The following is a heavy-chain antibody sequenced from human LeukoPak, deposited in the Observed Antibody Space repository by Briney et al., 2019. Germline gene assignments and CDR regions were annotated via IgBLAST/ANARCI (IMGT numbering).Heavy chain of an antibody. Sequence: ASVKVSCKPSVYTLTSYGITWVRQAPGQGLEWMGWISAYSGKTNYAQKLQRRVTMTTDTSTSTAYMGLRSLRSGDTAVYYCARDDNGDLDYWGQGTLVTVSS. CDR2: ISAYSGKT. CDR1: VYTLTSYG. D-gene: IGHD4-17*01. J-gene: IGHJ4*02. CDR3: ARDDNGDLDY. V-gene: IGHV1-18*01.